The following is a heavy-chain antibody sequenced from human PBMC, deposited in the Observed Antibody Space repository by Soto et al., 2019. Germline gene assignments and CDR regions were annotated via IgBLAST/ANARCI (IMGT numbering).Heavy chain of an antibody. V-gene: IGHV4-59*08. J-gene: IGHJ6*03. Sequence: SETLSLTCTVSGGSISSYYLSWIRQPPGKGLEWIGYIYYSGSTNYNPSLKSRVTISVDTSKNQFSLKLSSVTAADTAVYYCARASPYSGYDFWSDYYYMDVWGKGTTVTVSS. CDR3: ARASPYSGYDFWSDYYYMDV. CDR1: GGSISSYY. CDR2: IYYSGST. D-gene: IGHD5-12*01.